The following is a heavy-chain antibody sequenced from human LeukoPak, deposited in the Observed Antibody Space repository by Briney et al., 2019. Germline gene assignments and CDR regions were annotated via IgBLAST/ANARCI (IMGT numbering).Heavy chain of an antibody. CDR3: AEDWGTNWQNWFDS. D-gene: IGHD3-16*01. V-gene: IGHV3-30*18. CDR2: ISYDGSNK. Sequence: PGGSLRLSCAASGFTFSSYGMHWVRQAPGKGLEWVAVISYDGSNKYYADSVKGRFTISRDNSKMTLYLEMNTLRAEDTAIYYCAEDWGTNWQNWFDSWGQGTLVTVSS. CDR1: GFTFSSYG. J-gene: IGHJ5*01.